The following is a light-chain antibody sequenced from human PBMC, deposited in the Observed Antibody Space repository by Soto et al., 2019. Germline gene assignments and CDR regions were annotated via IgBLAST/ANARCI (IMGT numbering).Light chain of an antibody. CDR2: DEX. V-gene: IGKV3-11*02. Sequence: IVLTQSPGTLCLSPGERATLSXRASPCVSNYYLAWYQQQAXXXTRIXXXDEXNRADGVPARFSGSGSGRDFTLTIRSLEPEDFAVYFCRQRSSWPTITFGQGTRLEIK. CDR3: RQRSSWPTIT. CDR1: PCVSNY. J-gene: IGKJ5*01.